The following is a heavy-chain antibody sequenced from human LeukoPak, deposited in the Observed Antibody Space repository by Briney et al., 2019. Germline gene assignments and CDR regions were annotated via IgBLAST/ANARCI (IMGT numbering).Heavy chain of an antibody. Sequence: SQTLSLTXTVSGGSISSGDYYWSWIRQPPGKGLEWIGYIYYSGSTYYNPSLKSRVTISVDTSKNQFSLKLSSVTAADTAAYCCAREGVEYSSSFGYWGQGTLVTVSS. CDR3: AREGVEYSSSFGY. CDR2: IYYSGST. V-gene: IGHV4-30-4*08. J-gene: IGHJ4*02. D-gene: IGHD6-6*01. CDR1: GGSISSGDYY.